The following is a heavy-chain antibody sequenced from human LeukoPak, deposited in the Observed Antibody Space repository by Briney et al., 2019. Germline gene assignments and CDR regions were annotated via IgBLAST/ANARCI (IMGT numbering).Heavy chain of an antibody. CDR1: RFTFSSFA. CDR2: ISYDGSNK. V-gene: IGHV3-30-3*01. CDR3: ARDLFVRGVFDY. J-gene: IGHJ4*02. D-gene: IGHD3-10*01. Sequence: GGSLRLSCAASRFTFSSFAMHWVRQPPGKGLEWVAVISYDGSNKYYADSVRGRFTISRDNSKDTLYLQMNSLRAEDTAVYYCARDLFVRGVFDYWGQGTLVTVSS.